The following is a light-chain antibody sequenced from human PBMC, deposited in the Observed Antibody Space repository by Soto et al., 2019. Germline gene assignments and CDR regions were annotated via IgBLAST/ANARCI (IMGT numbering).Light chain of an antibody. V-gene: IGLV2-14*01. Sequence: QSDLTQPASVSGSPGQSIPISCGGTSSDVGAYIYVSWYQQYPGKAPKLIIYEVNNRLSGVSGRVSGSKSDTTAFLTISGRPAEDEADYYCSSSSDSETKVFGTGTKVTVL. CDR1: SSDVGAYIY. CDR2: EVN. CDR3: SSSSDSETKV. J-gene: IGLJ1*01.